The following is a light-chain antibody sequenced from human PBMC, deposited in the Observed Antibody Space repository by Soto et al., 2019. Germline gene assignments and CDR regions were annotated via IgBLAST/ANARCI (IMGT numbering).Light chain of an antibody. CDR2: DVT. V-gene: IGLV2-14*03. CDR1: SSDVGGYNY. CDR3: SSYTTSNTRQIV. J-gene: IGLJ1*01. Sequence: QSVLTQPASGSGSPGQSITIYCTGTSSDVGGYNYVSWHQHHPGKAPKRIIYDVTTRPSGVSNPFSGSKSGNTASLTISGLQPEDEADYYCSSYTTSNTRQIVCGTGTKVTVL.